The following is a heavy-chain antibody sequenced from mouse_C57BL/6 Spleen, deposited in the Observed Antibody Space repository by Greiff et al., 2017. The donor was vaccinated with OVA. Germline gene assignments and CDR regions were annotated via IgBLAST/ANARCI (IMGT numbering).Heavy chain of an antibody. D-gene: IGHD2-14*01. Sequence: QVQLQQSGPELVKPGASVKISCKASGYAFSSSWMNWVKQRPGKGLEWIGRIYPGDGDTNYNGKFKGKATLTADKSSSTAYMQLSSLTSEDSAVYFCARRGEWEVHFDYWGQGTTLTVSS. CDR1: GYAFSSSW. CDR2: IYPGDGDT. V-gene: IGHV1-82*01. CDR3: ARRGEWEVHFDY. J-gene: IGHJ2*01.